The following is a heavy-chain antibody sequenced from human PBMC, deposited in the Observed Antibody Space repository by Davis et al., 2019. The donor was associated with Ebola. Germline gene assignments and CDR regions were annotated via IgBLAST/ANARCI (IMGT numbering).Heavy chain of an antibody. CDR1: GGSISSYY. V-gene: IGHV4-38-2*02. J-gene: IGHJ4*02. CDR3: ARTPYSSGWYYFDY. Sequence: PSETLSLTCTVSGGSISSYYWGWIRQPPGKGLEWIGSIYHSGSTYYNPSLKSRVTISVDTSKNQFSLKLSSVTAADTAVYYCARTPYSSGWYYFDYWGQGTLVTVSS. D-gene: IGHD6-19*01. CDR2: IYHSGST.